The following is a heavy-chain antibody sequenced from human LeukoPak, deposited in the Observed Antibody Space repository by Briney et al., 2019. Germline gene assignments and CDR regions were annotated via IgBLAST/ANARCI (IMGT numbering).Heavy chain of an antibody. Sequence: SETLSLTCTVSGGSISSYYWSWIRQPAGKGLEWIGRIYTSGRTNYNPSLKSRVTMSVDTSKNQFSLNLSSVTAADTAVYYCASSSADYDVWSGYSRFDYWGQGTLATVSP. V-gene: IGHV4-4*07. D-gene: IGHD3-3*01. CDR3: ASSSADYDVWSGYSRFDY. CDR1: GGSISSYY. CDR2: IYTSGRT. J-gene: IGHJ4*02.